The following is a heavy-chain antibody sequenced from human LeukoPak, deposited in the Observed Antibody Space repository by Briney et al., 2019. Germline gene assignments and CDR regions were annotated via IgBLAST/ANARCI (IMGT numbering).Heavy chain of an antibody. CDR2: INHSGST. CDR1: GGSFNGYY. V-gene: IGHV4-34*01. CDR3: ARGARYYGSGVYYYYYGMDV. Sequence: KPSETLSLTCAVYGGSFNGYYWSWIRQPPGKGLEWIGEINHSGSTNYNPSLKSRVTISVDTSKNQFSLKLSSVTAADTAVYYCARGARYYGSGVYYYYYGMDVWGQGTTVTVSS. D-gene: IGHD3-10*01. J-gene: IGHJ6*02.